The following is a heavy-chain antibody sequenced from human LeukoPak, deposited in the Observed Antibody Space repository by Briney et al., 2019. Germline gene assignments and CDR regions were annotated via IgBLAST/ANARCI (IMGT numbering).Heavy chain of an antibody. Sequence: QAGGSLRLSCAASGFTFDSYAMNWVRQTPGKGLEWVAATSSSDAGTYHADSVRGRFTISRDNSKNTLYLQMNSLRAEDAAVYFCAKAPVTSCRGAYCYPFDSWGQGTLVTVSS. CDR3: AKAPVTSCRGAYCYPFDS. J-gene: IGHJ4*02. CDR1: GFTFDSYA. CDR2: TSSSDAGT. V-gene: IGHV3-23*01. D-gene: IGHD2-21*01.